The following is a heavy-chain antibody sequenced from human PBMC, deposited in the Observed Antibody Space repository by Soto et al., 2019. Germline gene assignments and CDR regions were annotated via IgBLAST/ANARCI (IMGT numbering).Heavy chain of an antibody. CDR1: GFSLNNYW. J-gene: IGHJ4*02. V-gene: IGHV3-74*01. Sequence: PGGSLRLSCAVSGFSLNNYWMHWVRQRPGKGLVWVARIYRDGTTSYADSVKGRFTISRDNAKNTVSLQMNSLKDEDTAVYYCMRGNTGYGNFDYWGQGTTVTVSS. D-gene: IGHD5-12*01. CDR2: IYRDGTT. CDR3: MRGNTGYGNFDY.